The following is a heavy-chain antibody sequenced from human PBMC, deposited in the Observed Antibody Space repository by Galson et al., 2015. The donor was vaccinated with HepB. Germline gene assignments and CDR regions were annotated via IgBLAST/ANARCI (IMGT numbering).Heavy chain of an antibody. J-gene: IGHJ4*02. CDR2: ISGSGGST. CDR3: AKDSWWERCPDY. CDR1: GFTFSSYA. Sequence: SLRLSCAASGFTFSSYAMSWVRQAPGKGLEWVSAISGSGGSTYYADSVKGRFTISRDNSKNTLYLQMNSLRAEDTAVYYCAKDSWWERCPDYWGQGTLVTVSS. V-gene: IGHV3-23*01. D-gene: IGHD1-26*01.